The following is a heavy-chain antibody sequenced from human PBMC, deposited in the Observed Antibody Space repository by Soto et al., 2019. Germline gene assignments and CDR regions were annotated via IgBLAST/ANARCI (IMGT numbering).Heavy chain of an antibody. CDR1: GGTSNRYA. V-gene: IGHV1-69*01. CDR3: ATGRGSGGFDS. D-gene: IGHD3-16*01. J-gene: IGHJ4*02. Sequence: QVQLVQSGAEVKKPGSSVKVSCKASGGTSNRYAFSWVRQAPGQGLEWMGGSIPIFGTANYAQKFQGRATITAAESTSTGYMELSRLRSDDTATYYCATGRGSGGFDSWGQGTQVIVSS. CDR2: SIPIFGTA.